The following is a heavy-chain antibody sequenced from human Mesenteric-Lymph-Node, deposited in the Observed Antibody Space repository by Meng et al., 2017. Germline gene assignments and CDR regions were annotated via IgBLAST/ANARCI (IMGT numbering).Heavy chain of an antibody. Sequence: LWPVTGSELRLPSLTLILTCCGAGCPSSRRCWWSWLRQPPGKWLEWSVEITQSGSTNYNPSLRSRVAISIDTSKIQFSLKLTSVTAADTAVYYCARGPSRWLQFSFDYWGQGTLVTVSS. CDR2: ITQSGST. CDR3: ARGPSRWLQFSFDY. V-gene: IGHV4-4*02. D-gene: IGHD5-24*01. J-gene: IGHJ4*02. CDR1: GCPSSRRCW.